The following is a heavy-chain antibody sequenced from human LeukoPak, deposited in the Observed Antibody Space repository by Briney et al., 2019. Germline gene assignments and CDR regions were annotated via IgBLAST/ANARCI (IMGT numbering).Heavy chain of an antibody. J-gene: IGHJ4*02. V-gene: IGHV1-69*04. CDR1: GGTFSSYA. Sequence: RASVKVSCKASGGTFSSYAISWVRQAPGQGLEWMGRNIPILGIANYAQTFQGRVTITADKSTSTAYMELSSLRSEDTAVYYCARVSSIDYDSSGQYFDYWGQGTLVTVSS. CDR2: NIPILGIA. CDR3: ARVSSIDYDSSGQYFDY. D-gene: IGHD3-22*01.